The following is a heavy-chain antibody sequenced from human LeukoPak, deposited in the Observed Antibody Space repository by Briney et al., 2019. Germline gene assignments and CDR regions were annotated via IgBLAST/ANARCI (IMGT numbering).Heavy chain of an antibody. D-gene: IGHD3-10*01. CDR1: GYPFSGSY. V-gene: IGHV1-2*02. J-gene: IGHJ4*02. CDR3: AEIDYGSGSHDY. CDR2: MNPHSGGA. Sequence: ASVKVSCKASGYPFSGSYLHWVRQAPGKGLEWIGWMNPHSGGADFSQKFQGRVTMTRNTSISTAYLEVNRVRSDDTAVYYCAEIDYGSGSHDYWGQGTLVTVSS.